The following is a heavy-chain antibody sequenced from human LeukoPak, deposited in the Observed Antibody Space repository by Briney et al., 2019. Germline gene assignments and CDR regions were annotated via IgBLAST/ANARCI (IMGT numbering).Heavy chain of an antibody. CDR2: TNWDGAST. J-gene: IGHJ6*03. D-gene: IGHD2-2*01. V-gene: IGHV3-20*04. Sequence: GGSLRLSCAASGFRFDDYGMSWVRHVPGKGLEWVSVTNWDGASTGYADSVKGRFTISRDNVKNFLYLQMNSLRVEDTALYFCGRVYCSTTSCYDYYDYYMDIWGKGTTVTVSS. CDR3: GRVYCSTTSCYDYYDYYMDI. CDR1: GFRFDDYG.